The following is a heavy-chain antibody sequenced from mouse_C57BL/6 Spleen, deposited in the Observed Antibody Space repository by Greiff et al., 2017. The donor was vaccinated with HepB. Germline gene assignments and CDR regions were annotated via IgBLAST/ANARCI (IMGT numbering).Heavy chain of an antibody. CDR1: GFTFSSYA. J-gene: IGHJ4*01. CDR2: ISDGGSYT. V-gene: IGHV5-4*01. Sequence: EVQRVESGGGLVKPGGSLKLSCAASGFTFSSYAMSWVRQTPEKRLEWVATISDGGSYTYYPDNVKGRFTISRDNAKNNLYLQMSHLKSEDTAMYYCARNWDENYYAMDYWGQGTSVTVSS. D-gene: IGHD4-1*01. CDR3: ARNWDENYYAMDY.